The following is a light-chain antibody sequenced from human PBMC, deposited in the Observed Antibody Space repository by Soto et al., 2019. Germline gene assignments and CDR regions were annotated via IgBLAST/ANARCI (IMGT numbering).Light chain of an antibody. Sequence: EIVLTQSPGTLSLSPGERATLSCRASQSVSSSYLAWYQQKPGQAPRLLIYGASSRATGIPDRFSGSGSGTDFTLTISRLEPADFAVYYCQQYCSSPWTFGQGTKLEIK. J-gene: IGKJ2*02. CDR3: QQYCSSPWT. CDR2: GAS. V-gene: IGKV3-20*01. CDR1: QSVSSSY.